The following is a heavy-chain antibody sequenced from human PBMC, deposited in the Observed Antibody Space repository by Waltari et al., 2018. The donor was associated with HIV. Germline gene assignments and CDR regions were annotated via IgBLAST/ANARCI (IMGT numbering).Heavy chain of an antibody. V-gene: IGHV4-30-2*01. CDR2: IYHSGST. D-gene: IGHD6-13*01. Sequence: QLQLQESGSGLVKPSQPLSLTCAVSGGSISSGGYSWSWILQPHGKGLEWIGYIYHSGSTYYNPSLKSRVTISVDRSKNQFSLKLSSVTAADTAVYYCAREFRAAAGGYYYYYGMDVWGQGTTVTVSS. CDR3: AREFRAAAGGYYYYYGMDV. CDR1: GGSISSGGYS. J-gene: IGHJ6*02.